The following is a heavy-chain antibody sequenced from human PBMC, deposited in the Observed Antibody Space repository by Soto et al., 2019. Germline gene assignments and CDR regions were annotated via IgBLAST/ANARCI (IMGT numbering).Heavy chain of an antibody. CDR1: GFTFSRYS. J-gene: IGHJ6*02. V-gene: IGHV3-48*02. CDR2: IGRSSTGI. D-gene: IGHD3-10*01. CDR3: ARAVTWGLDV. Sequence: EVQLVESGGGLVQPGGSLRLSCAPSGFTFSRYSMSWVRQAPGKGLEWVSYIGRSSTGIHYADSVKGRFTISRDDATNSMHLQMNSRRDGDTAVYYCARAVTWGLDVWGQGTTVSISS.